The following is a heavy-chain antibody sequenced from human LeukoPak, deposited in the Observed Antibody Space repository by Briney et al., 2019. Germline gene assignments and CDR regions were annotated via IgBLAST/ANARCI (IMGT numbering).Heavy chain of an antibody. V-gene: IGHV3-23*01. Sequence: GSLRLSCAASGFTFNNYNMNWDRQAPGKGLEWVSAISGSGGSTYYADSVKGRFTISRDNSKNTLYLQMNSLRAEDTAVYYCAKSTDAFDIWGQGTMVTVSS. CDR2: ISGSGGST. J-gene: IGHJ3*02. CDR3: AKSTDAFDI. CDR1: GFTFNNYN.